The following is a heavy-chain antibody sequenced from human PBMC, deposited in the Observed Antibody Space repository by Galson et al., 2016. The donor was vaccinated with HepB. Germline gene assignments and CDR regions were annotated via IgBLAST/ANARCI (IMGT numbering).Heavy chain of an antibody. D-gene: IGHD3/OR15-3a*01. CDR2: IYPGDSHS. J-gene: IGHJ4*02. Sequence: SGAEVKKPGESLKISCKGSGYSFTSYWIGWVRQMPGQGLEWMGMIYPGDSHSTYGQSFEGQVTISVDNSNNTAYLQWSSLKAADTGIHYCARMDWRQLTDYWGQGTLVTVSS. CDR3: ARMDWRQLTDY. CDR1: GYSFTSYW. V-gene: IGHV5-51*01.